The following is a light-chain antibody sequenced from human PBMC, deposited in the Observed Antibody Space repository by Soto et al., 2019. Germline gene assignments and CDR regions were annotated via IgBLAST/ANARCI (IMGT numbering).Light chain of an antibody. CDR2: EVS. CDR3: TSSLRNRVVG. CDR1: SSDVDDYNY. V-gene: IGLV2-14*01. J-gene: IGLJ3*02. Sequence: QSALTQPASVSGSPGQSITISCSGTSSDVDDYNYVSWYQQHPGKAPKLMIYEVSHRLSGVSNLFSGSNSGYTASLTISGLQDEDEADYYCTSSLRNRVVGFGGGTQLTVL.